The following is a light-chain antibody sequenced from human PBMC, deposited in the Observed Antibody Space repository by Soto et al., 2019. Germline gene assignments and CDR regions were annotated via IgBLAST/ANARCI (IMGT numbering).Light chain of an antibody. CDR3: RTYNSSSTRV. J-gene: IGLJ1*01. V-gene: IGLV2-14*01. Sequence: QSALTQPASVSGSPGQSVTISCTRASSDVGGDSYVSWYQQHPGKAPKLMIYDVRDRPSGVANRFSGSKSGNTAYLTISGLQAEDEADYYCRTYNSSSTRVFGTGTKLTVL. CDR2: DVR. CDR1: SSDVGGDSY.